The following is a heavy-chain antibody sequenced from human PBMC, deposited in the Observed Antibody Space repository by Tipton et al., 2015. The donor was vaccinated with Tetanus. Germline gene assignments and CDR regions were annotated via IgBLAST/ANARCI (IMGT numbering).Heavy chain of an antibody. V-gene: IGHV1-2*02. CDR2: IDPNSGAT. CDR1: GYTFTGYY. J-gene: IGHJ6*02. CDR3: ARDRGDYIYYGMDV. D-gene: IGHD3-22*01. Sequence: QLVQSGAEMKKPGASVKASCKASGYTFTGYYIYWVRQAPGQGLEWMGWIDPNSGATVYAQKFQGRVTMTRDTSISTAYMELRSLRSDDTAVYYCARDRGDYIYYGMDVWGPGTTVTVS.